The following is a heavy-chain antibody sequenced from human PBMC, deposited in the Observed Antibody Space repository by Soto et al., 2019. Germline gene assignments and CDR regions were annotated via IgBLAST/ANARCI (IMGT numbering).Heavy chain of an antibody. J-gene: IGHJ3*02. CDR1: GGTFSSYT. CDR2: IIPILGIA. Sequence: ASVKVSCKASGGTFSSYTISWVRQAPGQGLEWMGRIIPILGIANYAQKFQGRVTITADKSTSTAYMELSSLRSEDTAVYYCARRLGAVAGPKKDAFDIWGQGTMVTVSS. D-gene: IGHD6-19*01. CDR3: ARRLGAVAGPKKDAFDI. V-gene: IGHV1-69*02.